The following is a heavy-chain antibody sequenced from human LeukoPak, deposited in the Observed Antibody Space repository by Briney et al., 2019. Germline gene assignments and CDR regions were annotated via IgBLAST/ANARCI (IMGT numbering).Heavy chain of an antibody. CDR2: IRSKAYGGTT. CDR3: TRDPRIQLWFYYGMDV. D-gene: IGHD5-18*01. J-gene: IGHJ6*02. V-gene: IGHV3-49*03. CDR1: GFTFGDYA. Sequence: GGSLRLSCTASGFTFGDYAMSWFRQAPGKGLEWVGFIRSKAYGGTTEYAASVKGRFTISRDDSKSIAYLQMNSLKTEDTAVYYCTRDPRIQLWFYYGMDVWXQGTTVTVSS.